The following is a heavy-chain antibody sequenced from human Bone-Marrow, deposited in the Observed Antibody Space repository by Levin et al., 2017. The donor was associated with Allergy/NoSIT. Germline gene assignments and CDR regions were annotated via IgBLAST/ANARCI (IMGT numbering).Heavy chain of an antibody. J-gene: IGHJ2*01. CDR2: IHHSGKI. Sequence: SETLSLTCTVSGGSISPYYWYWIRQSPGKGLEWLGYIHHSGKITYNPSLKSRVTISVDTSKSQFSLRLRSVTAADTAVYYCARDRSWVSATWYFALWGRGTLVTVSS. CDR3: ARDRSWVSATWYFAL. V-gene: IGHV4-59*01. CDR1: GGSISPYY. D-gene: IGHD2-15*01.